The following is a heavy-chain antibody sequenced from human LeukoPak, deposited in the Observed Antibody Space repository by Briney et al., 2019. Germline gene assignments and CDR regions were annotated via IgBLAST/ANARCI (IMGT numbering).Heavy chain of an antibody. D-gene: IGHD6-19*01. J-gene: IGHJ4*02. CDR2: IKQDGSEK. CDR1: GFSFSNYN. Sequence: GGSLRLSCAASGFSFSNYNMNWVRQAPGKGLEWVANIKQDGSEKYYVDSVKGRFTISRDNAENSLYLQMNSLRAEDTAVYYCARDRRGWSYYFDYWGQGTLVTVSS. CDR3: ARDRRGWSYYFDY. V-gene: IGHV3-7*04.